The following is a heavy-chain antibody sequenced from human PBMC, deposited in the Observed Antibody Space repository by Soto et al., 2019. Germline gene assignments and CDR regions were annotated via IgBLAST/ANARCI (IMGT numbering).Heavy chain of an antibody. V-gene: IGHV4-30-4*01. D-gene: IGHD1-26*01. Sequence: QVQLQEPGPRLVEPSHTLSLTCTVSGASISNGYYSWSWIRQSPGTGLEWIGHIHSGGTTYSNPSLKSRLTISVDMSKKQFSLKLSSLTAADTAVYYCARGPSGDNVDYWGQGTLVTVSS. CDR1: GASISNGYYS. J-gene: IGHJ4*02. CDR3: ARGPSGDNVDY. CDR2: IHSGGTT.